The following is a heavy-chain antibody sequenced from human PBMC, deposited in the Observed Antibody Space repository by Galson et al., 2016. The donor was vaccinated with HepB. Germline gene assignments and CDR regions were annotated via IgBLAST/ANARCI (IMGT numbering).Heavy chain of an antibody. Sequence: SLRLSCAASGFTFSTYNMNWVRQAPGKGLEWVAYISSSSSSLYYADSVKGRFTISRDNAKNSLYLQMNSLRDEYSAIYYCARDLTRMVGANGFWGRGTLVSVSS. CDR1: GFTFSTYN. D-gene: IGHD1-26*01. CDR2: ISSSSSSL. CDR3: ARDLTRMVGANGF. V-gene: IGHV3-48*02. J-gene: IGHJ4*02.